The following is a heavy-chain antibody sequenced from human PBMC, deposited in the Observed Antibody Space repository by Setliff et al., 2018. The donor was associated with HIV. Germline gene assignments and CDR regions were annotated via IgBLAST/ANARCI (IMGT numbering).Heavy chain of an antibody. CDR3: ARHANPTVITDIPFDP. Sequence: PSETLSLTCTVSGGSISSGGYYWSWIRQHPGKGLEWIGYIYYSGSTYYNPSLKSRVTISVDTSKNQFSLKLSSVTAADTAVYYCARHANPTVITDIPFDPWGQGTLVTVSS. CDR2: IYYSGST. CDR1: GGSISSGGYY. J-gene: IGHJ5*02. D-gene: IGHD4-17*01. V-gene: IGHV4-31*03.